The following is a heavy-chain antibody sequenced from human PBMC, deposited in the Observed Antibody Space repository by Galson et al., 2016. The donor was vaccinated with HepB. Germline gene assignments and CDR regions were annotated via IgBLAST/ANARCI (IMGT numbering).Heavy chain of an antibody. J-gene: IGHJ6*04. CDR3: ATSVVDSGSPTPHYDHGMDV. V-gene: IGHV1-69*02. Sequence: SVKVSCKASGGTFSSYTISWVRQAPGQGLEWMGRIIPILGKTSYAQKLQGRVTITADKSTSTAYMELSSLKYEDTAVYYCATSVVDSGSPTPHYDHGMDVWGKGTTVTVSS. CDR1: GGTFSSYT. D-gene: IGHD6-19*01. CDR2: IIPILGKT.